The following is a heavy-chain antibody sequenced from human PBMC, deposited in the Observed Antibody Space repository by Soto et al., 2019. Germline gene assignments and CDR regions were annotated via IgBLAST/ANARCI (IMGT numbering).Heavy chain of an antibody. J-gene: IGHJ3*02. Sequence: ASVKVSCKASGGTFSSYAISWVRQAPGQGLEWMGGIIPIFGTANYAQELQGRVTITADKSTSTAYMELSSLRSEDTSVYYCARYLDLLAPDYGEYVVAFGIWGQGTMVTVSS. CDR3: ARYLDLLAPDYGEYVVAFGI. CDR1: GGTFSSYA. CDR2: IIPIFGTA. D-gene: IGHD4-17*01. V-gene: IGHV1-69*06.